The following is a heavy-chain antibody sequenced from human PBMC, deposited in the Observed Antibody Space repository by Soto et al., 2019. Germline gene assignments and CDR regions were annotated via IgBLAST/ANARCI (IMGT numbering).Heavy chain of an antibody. CDR1: GGSFSAYY. CDR3: ARQRPTDGRWEFANYYGMDV. J-gene: IGHJ6*02. CDR2: IIHSEST. V-gene: IGHV4-34*12. D-gene: IGHD1-26*01. Sequence: SETLSLTCAVYGGSFSAYYWSWVRQPPGKGLEWIGEIIHSESTKYNPYLKSRVTISVDTSKNQFSLKLSSVTVADTAVYYCARQRPTDGRWEFANYYGMDVWGQGTPVTVSS.